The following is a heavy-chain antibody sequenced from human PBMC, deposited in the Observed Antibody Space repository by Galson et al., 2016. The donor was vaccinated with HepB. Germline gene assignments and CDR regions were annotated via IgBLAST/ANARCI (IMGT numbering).Heavy chain of an antibody. CDR2: VSYDGYSK. D-gene: IGHD3-10*01. Sequence: SLRLSCAASGFFFSNYGMHWVRQAPGKGLAWVAVVSYDGYSKYYADSVKGRFTISRDNSKTTMYLQMNSLRVEDTAVYYCAKDVYTSGSDYGMDVWGQGTTVTVSS. V-gene: IGHV3-30*18. CDR3: AKDVYTSGSDYGMDV. J-gene: IGHJ6*02. CDR1: GFFFSNYG.